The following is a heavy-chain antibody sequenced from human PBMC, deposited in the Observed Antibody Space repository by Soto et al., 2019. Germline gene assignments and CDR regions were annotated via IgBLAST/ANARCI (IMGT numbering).Heavy chain of an antibody. CDR1: GYTFVTYY. CDR3: ARAGYCSGGSCP. CDR2: ISPHNGKK. V-gene: IGHV1-18*01. J-gene: IGHJ5*02. D-gene: IGHD2-15*01. Sequence: VSVNVSCKTSGYTFVTYYISWLRQAPGQGIEWMGWISPHNGKKNYIEDVQGRVTLTADKSTSTAYMELRNLRSEETAVYYCARAGYCSGGSCPWGQGTLVTVSS.